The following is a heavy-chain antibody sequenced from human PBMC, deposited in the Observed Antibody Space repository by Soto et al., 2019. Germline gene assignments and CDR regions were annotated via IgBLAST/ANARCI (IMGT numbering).Heavy chain of an antibody. Sequence: QLQLQESGSGLVKPSQTLSLTCAVSGVSVSSGDYAWTWVRQPPGKGLEWIGYIFQSGSTYYNQSLKNRVTLSVDRSKNQFCPGLSSVTAAGTAVYYCARKACPAMAVECWGQGIRVTVPS. CDR2: IFQSGST. CDR3: ARKACPAMAVEC. J-gene: IGHJ4*02. D-gene: IGHD5-18*01. CDR1: GVSVSSGDYA. V-gene: IGHV4-30-2*01.